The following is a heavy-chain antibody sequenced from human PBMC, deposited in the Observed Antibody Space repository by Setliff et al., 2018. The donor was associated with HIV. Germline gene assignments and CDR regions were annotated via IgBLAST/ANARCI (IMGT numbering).Heavy chain of an antibody. Sequence: SVKVSCKASGGTFGTNAVSWLRQAPGQRIQWVGRIIPLLGTSNYAQDFQGRVTITAAKSSTSVYIYLTNLRFEDTAVYYCALDYGDNWFDPWGQGTRVTVSS. V-gene: IGHV1-69*06. J-gene: IGHJ5*02. CDR2: IIPLLGTS. CDR3: ALDYGDNWFDP. CDR1: GGTFGTNA. D-gene: IGHD3-10*01.